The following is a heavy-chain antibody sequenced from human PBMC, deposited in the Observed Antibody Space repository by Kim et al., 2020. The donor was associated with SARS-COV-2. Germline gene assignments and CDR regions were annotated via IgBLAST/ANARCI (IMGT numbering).Heavy chain of an antibody. D-gene: IGHD3-10*01. V-gene: IGHV3-33*01. CDR3: AREAYYRAFDI. CDR2: K. Sequence: KNYANSVKGRFTISRDNSKNTLYLQMNSLRAEDTAVYYCAREAYYRAFDIWGQGTMVTVSS. J-gene: IGHJ3*02.